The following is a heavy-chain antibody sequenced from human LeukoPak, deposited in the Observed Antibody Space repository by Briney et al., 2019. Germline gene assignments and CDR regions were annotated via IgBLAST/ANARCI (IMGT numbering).Heavy chain of an antibody. D-gene: IGHD3-10*01. J-gene: IGHJ3*02. V-gene: IGHV3-21*04. CDR1: GFTFSSYS. Sequence: GGSLRLSCAASGFTFSSYSMNWVRQAPGKGLEWVSSISSSSSYIYYADSVKGRFTISRDNAKNSLYLQMNSLRAEDTAVYYCARDRRFGTGDQNDAFDIWGQGTMVTVSS. CDR2: ISSSSSYI. CDR3: ARDRRFGTGDQNDAFDI.